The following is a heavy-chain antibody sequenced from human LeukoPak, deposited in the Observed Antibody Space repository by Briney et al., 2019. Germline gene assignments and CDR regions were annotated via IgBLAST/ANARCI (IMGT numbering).Heavy chain of an antibody. D-gene: IGHD2-8*01. CDR1: GFTFSSYA. V-gene: IGHV3-23*01. J-gene: IGHJ4*02. Sequence: PGGSLRLSCAASGFTFSSYAMSWVRQAPGKGLEWVSAISGSGGSTYYADSVKGRFTISRDNSKNTLYLQVNSLRAEDTAVYYCAKQELLVYALDYWGQGTLVTVSS. CDR3: AKQELLVYALDY. CDR2: ISGSGGST.